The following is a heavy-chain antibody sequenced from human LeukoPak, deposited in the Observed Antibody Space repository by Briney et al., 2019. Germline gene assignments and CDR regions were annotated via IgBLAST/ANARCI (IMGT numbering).Heavy chain of an antibody. V-gene: IGHV5-51*01. CDR1: GYGFTSYW. Sequence: GESLKISCKGSGYGFTSYWIGWVRQMPGKGLEWMGIIYPGDSDTRYSPSFQGQVTISADKSISTAYLQWSSLKASDTAMYYCARESGIAVAGTPLNYWGQGTLVTVSS. CDR3: ARESGIAVAGTPLNY. CDR2: IYPGDSDT. J-gene: IGHJ4*02. D-gene: IGHD6-19*01.